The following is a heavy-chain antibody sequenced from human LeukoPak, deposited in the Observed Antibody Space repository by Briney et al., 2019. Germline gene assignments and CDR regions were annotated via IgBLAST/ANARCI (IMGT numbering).Heavy chain of an antibody. Sequence: SETLSLTCTVSGGSISSHYLSWVRQTPGKGLEWIGHIYHSGNTKYNSALKGRVTISDDASKNQFSLRLSSVTAADTAVYFCARGYDFWSGVMSDAFDIWGRGTKVTVSS. D-gene: IGHD3/OR15-3a*01. CDR2: IYHSGNT. J-gene: IGHJ3*02. CDR1: GGSISSHY. V-gene: IGHV4-59*11. CDR3: ARGYDFWSGVMSDAFDI.